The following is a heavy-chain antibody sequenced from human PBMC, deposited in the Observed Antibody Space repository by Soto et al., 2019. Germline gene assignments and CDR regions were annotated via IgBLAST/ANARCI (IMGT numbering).Heavy chain of an antibody. Sequence: SETLSLTCTVSGGSISSYYWSWIRQPPGKGLEWIGYIYYSGSTNYNPSLKSRVTISVDTSKNQFSLKLSSVTAADTAVYYCARGVTYYDFWRGYYRRDAFDIWGQGTMVTVSS. CDR2: IYYSGST. J-gene: IGHJ3*02. CDR3: ARGVTYYDFWRGYYRRDAFDI. V-gene: IGHV4-59*01. CDR1: GGSISSYY. D-gene: IGHD3-3*01.